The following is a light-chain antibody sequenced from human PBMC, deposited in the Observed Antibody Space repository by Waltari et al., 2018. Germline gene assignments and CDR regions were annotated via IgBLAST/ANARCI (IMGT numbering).Light chain of an antibody. CDR1: SSDVGGYNY. Sequence: SALTQPPSASGSPGQSVTISCTGTSSDVGGYNYVSWYQQHPGKAPKLMIYEVTKRPSGGPDRLSGSKSGKTASLTVSGLQTEEEADYYCSSYAGGSWVFGGGTKLTVL. V-gene: IGLV2-8*01. CDR2: EVT. J-gene: IGLJ3*02. CDR3: SSYAGGSWV.